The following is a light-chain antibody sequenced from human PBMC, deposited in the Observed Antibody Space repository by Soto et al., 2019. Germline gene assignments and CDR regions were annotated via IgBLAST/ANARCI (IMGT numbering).Light chain of an antibody. CDR1: QGISSY. V-gene: IGKV1-9*01. CDR2: AAS. Sequence: DIQLTQSPSFLSASVGDRVTITCRAGQGISSYLAWYQQKPGKAPKLLIYAASTLQSGVPSRFSGSGSGTEFTLTISSLQPEDFATYYCQQLNSYPWDTFGQGTKLEIK. CDR3: QQLNSYPWDT. J-gene: IGKJ2*01.